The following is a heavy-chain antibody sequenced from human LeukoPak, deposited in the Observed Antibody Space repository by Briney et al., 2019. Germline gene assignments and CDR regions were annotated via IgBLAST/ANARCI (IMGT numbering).Heavy chain of an antibody. CDR2: IIPIFGTA. J-gene: IGHJ6*03. D-gene: IGHD6-13*01. CDR1: GGTFSSYA. CDR3: AYGRSSWYSYTEPNYYYYMDV. Sequence: SVEVSCKASGGTFSSYAISWVRQAPGQGLEWMGGIIPIFGTANYAQKFQGRVTITTDESTSTAYMELSSLRSEDTAVYYCAYGRSSWYSYTEPNYYYYMDVWGKGTTVTVSS. V-gene: IGHV1-69*05.